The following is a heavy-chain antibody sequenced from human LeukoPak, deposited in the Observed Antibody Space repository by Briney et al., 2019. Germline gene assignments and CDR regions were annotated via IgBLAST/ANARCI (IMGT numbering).Heavy chain of an antibody. V-gene: IGHV4-31*03. CDR3: ARGDY. CDR2: ISYTGST. Sequence: SETLSLTCTVSGASINSAGYYWSWIRQLPGKGLEWIGYISYTGSTYYNPSLKSRVIISRDTSKNQLSLKLSSVTAADTAIYYCARGDYWGQGTLVTVSS. J-gene: IGHJ4*02. CDR1: GASINSAGYY.